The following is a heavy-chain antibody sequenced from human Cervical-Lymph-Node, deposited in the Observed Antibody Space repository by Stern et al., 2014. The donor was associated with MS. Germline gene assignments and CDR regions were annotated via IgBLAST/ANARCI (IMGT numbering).Heavy chain of an antibody. D-gene: IGHD3-22*01. J-gene: IGHJ4*02. CDR1: GYTFTNYY. CDR3: ARADSSNYYTAGDF. CDR2: INPSGGSP. V-gene: IGHV1-46*01. Sequence: QLVQSGAEVKKPGASVKVSCKASGYTFTNYYMHWVRQAPGQGLEWMGIINPSGGSPTYAQKIQGRGTKTRDTSTSTVYMELSSLRSEDTAVYYCARADSSNYYTAGDFWGQGTLVTVSS.